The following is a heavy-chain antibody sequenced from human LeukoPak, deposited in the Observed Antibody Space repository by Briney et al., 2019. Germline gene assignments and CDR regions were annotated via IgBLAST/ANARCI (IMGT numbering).Heavy chain of an antibody. CDR2: INSDGSST. J-gene: IGHJ5*02. V-gene: IGHV3-74*01. CDR3: ARTNKRVLMVYAMRWDWFDP. CDR1: GFTFSSYW. D-gene: IGHD2-8*01. Sequence: GGSLRLSCAASGFTFSSYWMHWVRQAPGKGLVWVSRINSDGSSTSYADSVKGRFTISRDNAKNTLYLQMNSLRAEDTAVYYCARTNKRVLMVYAMRWDWFDPWGQGTLVTVSS.